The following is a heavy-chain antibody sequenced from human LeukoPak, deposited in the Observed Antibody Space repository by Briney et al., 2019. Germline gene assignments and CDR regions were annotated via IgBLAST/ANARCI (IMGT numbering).Heavy chain of an antibody. V-gene: IGHV5-51*01. CDR1: GYMFTSYW. J-gene: IGHJ6*03. D-gene: IGHD2-21*02. Sequence: GESLKISCKDSGYMFTSYWIAWVRQMPGKGLEWMGIIYPSDSDTRYSPSFQGQVTISADKSITTAYLQWSSLKASDTAIYYCARLGDERYYYFMDVWGKGTTVTIFS. CDR2: IYPSDSDT. CDR3: ARLGDERYYYFMDV.